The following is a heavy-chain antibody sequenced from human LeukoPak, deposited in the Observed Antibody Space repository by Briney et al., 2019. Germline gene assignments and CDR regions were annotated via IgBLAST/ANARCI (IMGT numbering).Heavy chain of an antibody. CDR3: ARAKGRYYYDSSGYRYYFDY. D-gene: IGHD3-22*01. J-gene: IGHJ4*02. V-gene: IGHV4-31*03. CDR1: GRSISSGGYY. Sequence: PSHPLSLTGTLSGRSISSGGYYWSWIRQHPGKGLEWFGYIYYSRSTYYNTSLKSRVTISVDTSKNQFSLKLSSVTAVDTAVYDCARAKGRYYYDSSGYRYYFDYWGQGTLVTVSS. CDR2: IYYSRST.